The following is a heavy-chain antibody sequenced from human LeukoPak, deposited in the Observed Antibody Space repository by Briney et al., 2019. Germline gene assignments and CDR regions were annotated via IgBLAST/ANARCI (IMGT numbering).Heavy chain of an antibody. J-gene: IGHJ4*02. CDR2: IYSSGST. Sequence: ASETLSLTCTVSGASISSSYWSWIRQPPGKGLEWIGYIYSSGSTNYNPSLRSRVTISVDTSKNQFSLKLNSLTAADTAVYYCVRAVAVWGQGTLVTVSS. V-gene: IGHV4-59*01. D-gene: IGHD6-19*01. CDR3: VRAVAV. CDR1: GASISSSY.